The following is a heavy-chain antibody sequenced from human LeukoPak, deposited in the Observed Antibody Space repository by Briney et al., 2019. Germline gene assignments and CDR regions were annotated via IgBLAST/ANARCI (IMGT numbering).Heavy chain of an antibody. CDR1: GGTFSSYA. V-gene: IGHV1-18*01. J-gene: IGHJ4*02. Sequence: GSSVKASCKASGGTFSSYAISWVRQAPGQGLEWMGWISAYNGNTNYAQKLQGRVTMTTDTSTSTAYMELRSLRSDGTAVYYCAREFRTYYDFWSGYHIFDFWGQGTLVTVSS. D-gene: IGHD3-3*01. CDR3: AREFRTYYDFWSGYHIFDF. CDR2: ISAYNGNT.